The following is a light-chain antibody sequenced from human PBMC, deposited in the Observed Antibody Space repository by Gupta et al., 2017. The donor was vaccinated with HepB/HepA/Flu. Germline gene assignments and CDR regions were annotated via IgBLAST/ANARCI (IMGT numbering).Light chain of an antibody. CDR1: QSVSSSF. CDR3: QLDCDSGA. J-gene: IGKJ4*01. CDR2: AAS. Sequence: IVLTQSPGTLSLSPGERATLSCRASQSVSSSFLAWYQQKPGQAPRLLIYAASSRATGITDRYSGSGSGADYTLTSSGREPEDFAVYYWQLDCDSGAFGGGTKVEFK. V-gene: IGKV3-20*01.